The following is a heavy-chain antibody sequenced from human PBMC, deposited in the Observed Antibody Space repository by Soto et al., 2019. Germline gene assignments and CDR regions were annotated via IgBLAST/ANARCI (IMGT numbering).Heavy chain of an antibody. CDR3: ARSSRGASYFDG. V-gene: IGHV4-39*07. CDR2: IYYSGST. Sequence: PSETLSLTCTVSGGSISSSRHYWGWMRQPPGKGLEWIGSIYYSGSTYYNPSLKSRVTISEDTSKDRFSLNLSSVTAADTAVHYWARSSRGASYFDGWGEGTLVTVAS. D-gene: IGHD3-10*01. CDR1: GGSISSSRHY. J-gene: IGHJ4*03.